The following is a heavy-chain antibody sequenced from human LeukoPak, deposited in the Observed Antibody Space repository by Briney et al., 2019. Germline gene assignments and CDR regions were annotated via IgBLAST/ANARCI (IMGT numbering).Heavy chain of an antibody. J-gene: IGHJ4*02. V-gene: IGHV4-38-2*01. CDR3: ARGPDSYGYSGY. Sequence: SETLSLTCAVSGYSISSGYYWGWIRQPPGKGLGWIGSIYHSGSTYYNPSLKSRVTISVDTSKNQLSLKLSSVTAADTAVYYCARGPDSYGYSGYWGQGTLVTVSS. D-gene: IGHD5-18*01. CDR1: GYSISSGYY. CDR2: IYHSGST.